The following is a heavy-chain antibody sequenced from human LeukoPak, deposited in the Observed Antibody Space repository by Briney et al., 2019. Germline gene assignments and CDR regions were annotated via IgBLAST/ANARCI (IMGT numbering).Heavy chain of an antibody. CDR3: AKDNYDTHGTAAADY. Sequence: GGSLRLSCAASGFTFSSYAMSWVRQAPGKGLEWVSAISGSGGSTYYADSVKGRFTISRDNSKNTLYLQMNSLRAEDTAVYYCAKDNYDTHGTAAADYWSQGTLVTVSS. CDR1: GFTFSSYA. V-gene: IGHV3-23*01. CDR2: ISGSGGST. J-gene: IGHJ4*02. D-gene: IGHD3-22*01.